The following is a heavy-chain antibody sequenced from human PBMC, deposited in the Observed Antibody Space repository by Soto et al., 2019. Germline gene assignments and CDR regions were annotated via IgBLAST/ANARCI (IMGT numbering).Heavy chain of an antibody. V-gene: IGHV1-69*01. CDR3: ARDGGRHSGGIDY. CDR1: GGTFSSYS. CDR2: IIPIFGTA. J-gene: IGHJ4*02. Sequence: QVQLVQSGAEVKKPGSSVKVSCKASGGTFSSYSINWVRQAPGQGREWMGEIIPIFGTANYAQKFQGRVTITADEPTRTAYMELSSLRSEDTAVYYCARDGGRHSGGIDYWGQGTLVTVSS. D-gene: IGHD1-26*01.